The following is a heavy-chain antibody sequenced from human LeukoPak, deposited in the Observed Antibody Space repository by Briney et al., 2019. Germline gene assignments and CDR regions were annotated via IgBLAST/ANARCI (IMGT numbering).Heavy chain of an antibody. CDR3: TRDPAVYSSSWYFPGEDY. CDR2: IRSKAYGGTT. D-gene: IGHD6-13*01. V-gene: IGHV3-49*03. CDR1: GFTSGDYA. J-gene: IGHJ4*02. Sequence: PGRSLRLSCTASGFTSGDYAMSWFRQAPGKGLEWVGFIRSKAYGGTTEYAASVKGRFTISRDDSKSTAYLQMNSLKTEDTAVYYCTRDPAVYSSSWYFPGEDYWGQGTLVTVSS.